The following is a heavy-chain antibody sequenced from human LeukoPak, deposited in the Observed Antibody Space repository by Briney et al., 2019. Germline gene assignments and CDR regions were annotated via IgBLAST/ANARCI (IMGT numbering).Heavy chain of an antibody. CDR3: ARDRDYYGSGSYYKSYFDY. J-gene: IGHJ4*02. CDR2: IIPIFGTA. Sequence: SVKVSCKASGGTFSSYAISWVRQAPGQGLEWMGGIIPIFGTANYAQKFQGRVTITADESTSTAYMELSSLRSEDTAVYYCARDRDYYGSGSYYKSYFDYWDQGTLVTVSS. V-gene: IGHV1-69*13. D-gene: IGHD3-10*01. CDR1: GGTFSSYA.